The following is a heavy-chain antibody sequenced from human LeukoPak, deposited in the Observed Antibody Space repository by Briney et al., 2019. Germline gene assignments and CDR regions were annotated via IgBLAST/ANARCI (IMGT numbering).Heavy chain of an antibody. CDR2: ISITSRYT. V-gene: IGHV3-21*01. D-gene: IGHD1-26*01. CDR1: GFTFSTYI. CDR3: AREMVGASTKAIDY. J-gene: IGHJ4*02. Sequence: GGSLRLSCGASGFTFSTYIMNWVRQAPGKGLEWVSSISITSRYTYYADSVKGRFIISRDNAKNSLYLQMDSLRAEETAVYYCAREMVGASTKAIDYWGQGTLVTVSS.